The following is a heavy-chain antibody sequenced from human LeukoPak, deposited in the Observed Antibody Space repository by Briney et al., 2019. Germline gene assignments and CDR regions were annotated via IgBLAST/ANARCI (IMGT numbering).Heavy chain of an antibody. V-gene: IGHV3-21*04. J-gene: IGHJ3*02. D-gene: IGHD3-22*01. Sequence: PGGSLRLSCAASGFTFSSYSMNWVRQAPGKGLEWVSSISSSSSYIYYADSVTGRFTISRDNAKNSLYLQMNSLRAEDTAVYYCAKISRDSSGYFLSGGNDAFDIWGQGTMVTVSS. CDR3: AKISRDSSGYFLSGGNDAFDI. CDR2: ISSSSSYI. CDR1: GFTFSSYS.